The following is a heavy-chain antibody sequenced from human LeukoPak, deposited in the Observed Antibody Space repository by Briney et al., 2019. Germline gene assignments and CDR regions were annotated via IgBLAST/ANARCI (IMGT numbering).Heavy chain of an antibody. Sequence: ASVKVSCKASGYTFTGYYMHWVRQAPGQALEWMGWINPSSGGANYAQKFQDRVTMTRDTSIDTAYMELNSLRSEDTAVYYCARGSPNTAMVTYEFDYWGQGTLVTVSS. J-gene: IGHJ4*02. CDR2: INPSSGGA. CDR3: ARGSPNTAMVTYEFDY. V-gene: IGHV1-2*02. D-gene: IGHD5-18*01. CDR1: GYTFTGYY.